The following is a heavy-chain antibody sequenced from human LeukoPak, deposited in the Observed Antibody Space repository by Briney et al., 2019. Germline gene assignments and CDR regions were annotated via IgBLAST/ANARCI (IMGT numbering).Heavy chain of an antibody. CDR1: GGSISSSNW. V-gene: IGHV4-4*02. Sequence: PSETLSLTCAVSGGSISSSNWWSWVRQPPGKGLEWIGEIYHSGSTNYNPSLKSRVTISVDKSKNQFSLKLSSVTAADTAVYYCARDPVTIFGVVIFNWLDPWGQGTLVTVSS. CDR2: IYHSGST. CDR3: ARDPVTIFGVVIFNWLDP. D-gene: IGHD3-3*01. J-gene: IGHJ5*02.